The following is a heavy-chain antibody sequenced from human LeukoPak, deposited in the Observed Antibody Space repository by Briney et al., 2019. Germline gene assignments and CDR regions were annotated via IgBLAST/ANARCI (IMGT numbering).Heavy chain of an antibody. CDR1: GFTFTNYA. J-gene: IGHJ4*02. Sequence: GGSLRLSCVASGFTFTNYAMNWVRQASGKGLEWVSRITGSGGGTDYADSVKGRFTISRDNSKNTLYLQMTRLRAEDTAIYYCAKDSETPGCFDHWGQGTPVTVSS. V-gene: IGHV3-23*01. CDR2: ITGSGGGT. D-gene: IGHD6-19*01. CDR3: AKDSETPGCFDH.